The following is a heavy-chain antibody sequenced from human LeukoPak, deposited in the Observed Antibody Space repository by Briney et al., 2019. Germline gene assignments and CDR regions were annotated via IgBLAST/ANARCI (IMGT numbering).Heavy chain of an antibody. Sequence: PSETLSLTCTVSGGSISSGGYYWSWIRQHPGKGLEWIGYIYYSGSTYYNPSLKSRVTMSVDTSKNQFSLKLSSVTAADTAVYYCARDQGVDAFDIWGQGTMVTVSS. CDR1: GGSISSGGYY. CDR3: ARDQGVDAFDI. CDR2: IYYSGST. V-gene: IGHV4-31*03. J-gene: IGHJ3*02. D-gene: IGHD3-16*01.